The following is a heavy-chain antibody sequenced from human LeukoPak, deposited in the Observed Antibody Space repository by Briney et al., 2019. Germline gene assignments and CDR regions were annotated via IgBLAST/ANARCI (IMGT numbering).Heavy chain of an antibody. D-gene: IGHD2-21*02. V-gene: IGHV4-34*01. J-gene: IGHJ4*02. CDR3: ARGPREVVTATFDY. CDR1: GGSFSVYY. Sequence: NPSETLSLTCAVCGGSFSVYYWSWIRQPPGKGLEWIGEINHSGSTNYNPSLKSRVTISVDTSKNQFSLKLSSVPAADMAVYYCARGPREVVTATFDYWGQGTLVTVSS. CDR2: INHSGST.